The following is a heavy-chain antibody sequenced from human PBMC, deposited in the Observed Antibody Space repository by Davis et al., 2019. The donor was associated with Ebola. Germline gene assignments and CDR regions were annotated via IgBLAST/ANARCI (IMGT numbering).Heavy chain of an antibody. CDR3: ASAKYYYYGMDV. CDR2: IDPSDSYT. V-gene: IGHV5-10-1*01. D-gene: IGHD4/OR15-4a*01. J-gene: IGHJ6*02. Sequence: GESLKISCKGSGYSFTSYWISWVRQMPGKGLEWTGRIDPSDSYTNYSPSFQGHVAISADKSISTAYLQWSSLKASDTAMYYCASAKYYYYGMDVWGQGTTVTVSS. CDR1: GYSFTSYW.